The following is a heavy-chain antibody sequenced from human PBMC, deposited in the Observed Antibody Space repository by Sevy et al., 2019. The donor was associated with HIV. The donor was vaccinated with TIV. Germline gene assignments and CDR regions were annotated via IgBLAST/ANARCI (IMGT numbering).Heavy chain of an antibody. V-gene: IGHV3-7*01. CDR1: GFTFRNYW. J-gene: IGHJ4*02. CDR3: ARAHPVNPIDV. CDR2: IKEDGSEK. Sequence: GGSLRLSCVASGFTFRNYWMSWVRQAPGKGLEWVANIKEDGSEKYHVDSVKGRFIISRDNAKNYLFLEMNSLRADDTAVYYCARAHPVNPIDVWGQGTLVTVSS.